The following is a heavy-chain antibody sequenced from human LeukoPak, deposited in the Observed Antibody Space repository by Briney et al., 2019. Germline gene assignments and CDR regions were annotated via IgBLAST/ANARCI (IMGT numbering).Heavy chain of an antibody. Sequence: ASVKVSCKASGYTFTSYGINWVRQAPGQGLEWMGWISAYNGNTNYGQKLQGRVTMTTDTSTSTAYMELRSLGSDDTAVYYCARSEDGCSSTSCYVPDYYYYGMDVWGQGTTVTVSS. CDR2: ISAYNGNT. D-gene: IGHD2-2*01. CDR3: ARSEDGCSSTSCYVPDYYYYGMDV. J-gene: IGHJ6*02. CDR1: GYTFTSYG. V-gene: IGHV1-18*01.